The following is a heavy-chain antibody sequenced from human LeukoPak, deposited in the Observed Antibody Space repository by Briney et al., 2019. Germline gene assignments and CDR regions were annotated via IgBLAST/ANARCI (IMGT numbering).Heavy chain of an antibody. CDR1: GFTYSIYG. Sequence: PGGSLRLSCAASGFTYSIYGMHWVRQAPGKGLEWVALIWYDGSNKYYADSVKGRFTISIDNAKKSLFLQMNSLRAEDTAVYYCAAGSGWTADYWGQGTLVTVSS. J-gene: IGHJ4*02. CDR2: IWYDGSNK. CDR3: AAGSGWTADY. D-gene: IGHD6-19*01. V-gene: IGHV3-33*03.